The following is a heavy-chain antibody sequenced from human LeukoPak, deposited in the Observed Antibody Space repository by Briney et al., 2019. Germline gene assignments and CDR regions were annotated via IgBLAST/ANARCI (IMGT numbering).Heavy chain of an antibody. D-gene: IGHD4-17*01. CDR1: GFTFSSYA. CDR2: ISGGGGST. J-gene: IGHJ4*02. CDR3: ARDPDYGRGY. Sequence: GGSLRLSCAASGFTFSSYAMSWVRQAPGKGLEWVSAISGGGGSTYYADSVKGRFTISRDNSKNTLYLQMNSLRAEDTAVYYCARDPDYGRGYWGQGTLVTVSS. V-gene: IGHV3-23*01.